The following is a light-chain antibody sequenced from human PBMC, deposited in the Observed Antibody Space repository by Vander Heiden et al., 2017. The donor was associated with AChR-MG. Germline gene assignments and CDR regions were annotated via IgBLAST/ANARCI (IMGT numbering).Light chain of an antibody. CDR2: KTS. CDR3: QHYTSFSFT. J-gene: IGKJ3*01. Sequence: DVQMTQSPSTLSASVGDRFTFTCRASQRISNWLSWYPQKPGKAPKILMYKTSNLESGVPSRFSGGGSGTEFTLTISSLQPDDFATYYCQHYTSFSFTFGPGTKVDIK. V-gene: IGKV1-5*03. CDR1: QRISNW.